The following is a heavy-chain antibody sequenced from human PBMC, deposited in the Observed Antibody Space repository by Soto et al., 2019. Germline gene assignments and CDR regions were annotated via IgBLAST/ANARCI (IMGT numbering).Heavy chain of an antibody. V-gene: IGHV3-23*01. CDR1: GFTFSNYA. Sequence: EVQLLESGGGLVQPGGSLRLSCAGSGFTFSNYAMTWVRQAHGREPEWVAAIGTGAFSTIYADFVKGRFTVSRVNSKNTMYVQMNSLRAEDTAVYYCATRPPLGPESSPLDYWCQGTRVTVSS. CDR3: ATRPPLGPESSPLDY. D-gene: IGHD1-26*01. CDR2: IGTGAFST. J-gene: IGHJ4*02.